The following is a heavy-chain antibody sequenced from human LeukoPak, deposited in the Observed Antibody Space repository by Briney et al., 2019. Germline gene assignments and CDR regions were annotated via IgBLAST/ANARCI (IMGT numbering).Heavy chain of an antibody. D-gene: IGHD2-2*01. CDR1: GYSFTSYW. Sequence: GESLKISCKGSGYSFTSYWIGWVRQMPGKGLKWMGIIYPGDSDARYSPSFQGQVTISADKSISTAYLQWSSLKASDTAMYYCARHRSVPAAIYYYYYMDVWGKGTTVTVSS. V-gene: IGHV5-51*01. J-gene: IGHJ6*03. CDR2: IYPGDSDA. CDR3: ARHRSVPAAIYYYYYMDV.